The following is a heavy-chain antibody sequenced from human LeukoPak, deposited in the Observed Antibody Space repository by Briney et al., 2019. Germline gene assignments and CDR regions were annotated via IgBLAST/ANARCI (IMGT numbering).Heavy chain of an antibody. CDR3: ATVAVIRGVTYFDY. J-gene: IGHJ4*01. CDR1: GGSISSYY. V-gene: IGHV4-59*01. Sequence: SETLSLTCTVSGGSISSYYWSWIRQPPGKGLEWIAYLFYSGSTDYNPSLESRVTISVDTSRNQFSLKLRSVTAADTAVYYCATVAVIRGVTYFDYWGQGTLVTVSS. D-gene: IGHD3-10*01. CDR2: LFYSGST.